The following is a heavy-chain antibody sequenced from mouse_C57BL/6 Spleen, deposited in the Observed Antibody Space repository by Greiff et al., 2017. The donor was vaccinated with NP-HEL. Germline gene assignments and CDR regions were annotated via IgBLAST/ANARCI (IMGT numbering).Heavy chain of an antibody. D-gene: IGHD6-1*01. CDR3: ARGPLNWYFDV. Sequence: DVQLVESGGGLVKPGGSLKLSCAASGFTFSDYGMHWVRQAPEKGLEWVAYISSGSSTIYYADTVKGRFTISRDNAKNTLFLQMTSLRSEDTAMYYCARGPLNWYFDVWGTGTTVTVSS. J-gene: IGHJ1*03. V-gene: IGHV5-17*01. CDR2: ISSGSSTI. CDR1: GFTFSDYG.